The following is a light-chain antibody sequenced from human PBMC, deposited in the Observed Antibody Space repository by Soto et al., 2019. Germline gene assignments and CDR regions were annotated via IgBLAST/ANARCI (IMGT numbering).Light chain of an antibody. CDR3: QQLNVYPST. Sequence: KLTQSPSSLSAFVGDRVSISCRASQSISKFLSWYQQRPGTAPKLLIYAASSLESGVPSRFSGSGSGTDFTLTITSLQPEDFATYYCQQLNVYPSTFGGGTKVDIK. CDR1: QSISKF. CDR2: AAS. V-gene: IGKV1-13*02. J-gene: IGKJ4*01.